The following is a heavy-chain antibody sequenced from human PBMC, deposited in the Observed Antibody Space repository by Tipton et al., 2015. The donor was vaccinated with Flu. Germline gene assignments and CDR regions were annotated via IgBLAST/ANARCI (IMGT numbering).Heavy chain of an antibody. CDR1: GGSISSGSYY. V-gene: IGHV4-61*02. CDR3: ARGSVAGSSY. CDR2: IYTSGST. Sequence: LRLSCTVSGGSISSGSYYWSWIRQPAGKGLEWIGRIYTSGSTNYNPSLKSRVTISVDTSKNQFSLKLSSVTAADTAVYYCARGSVAGSSYWGQGTLVTVSS. D-gene: IGHD6-19*01. J-gene: IGHJ4*02.